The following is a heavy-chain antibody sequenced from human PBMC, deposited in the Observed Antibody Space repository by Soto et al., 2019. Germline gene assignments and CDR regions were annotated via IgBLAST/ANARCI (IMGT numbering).Heavy chain of an antibody. D-gene: IGHD2-15*01. CDR2: ISFDGANE. CDR3: ARPIPRWSYHYGMDV. V-gene: IGHV3-30-3*01. J-gene: IGHJ6*02. Sequence: QLVESGGRGVQPGRSLRLSCEASEFPFSSYAMHWVRQAPGRGLEWVALISFDGANEYYADSVKGRFIISRDNSKSMVYLQMNSLRPDDTAIYYCARPIPRWSYHYGMDVWGQGTTVTVSS. CDR1: EFPFSSYA.